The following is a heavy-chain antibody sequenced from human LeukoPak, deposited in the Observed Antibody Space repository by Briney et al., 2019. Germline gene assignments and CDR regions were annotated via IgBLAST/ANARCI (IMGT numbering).Heavy chain of an antibody. D-gene: IGHD6-13*01. Sequence: SETLSLTCAVYGGSFSGYYWSWIRQPPGKGLEWIGEINHSGSTNYNPSLKSRVTISVDTSKNQFSLKLSSVTAADTAMYYCARAPRIAAAGKYFQHWGQGTLVTVSS. CDR1: GGSFSGYY. J-gene: IGHJ1*01. CDR2: INHSGST. V-gene: IGHV4-34*01. CDR3: ARAPRIAAAGKYFQH.